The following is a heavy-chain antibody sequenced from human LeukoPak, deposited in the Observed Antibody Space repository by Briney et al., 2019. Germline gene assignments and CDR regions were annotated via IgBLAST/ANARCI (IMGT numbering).Heavy chain of an antibody. D-gene: IGHD1-26*01. Sequence: GGSLRLSCAASGLTFSSYWMSWVRQAPGKGLEWVANIKQDGSEKYYVDSVKGRFTISRDNAKNSLYLQMNSLRAEDTAVYYCAREGESYPFDYWGQGTLVTVSS. J-gene: IGHJ4*02. CDR2: IKQDGSEK. CDR3: AREGESYPFDY. V-gene: IGHV3-7*03. CDR1: GLTFSSYW.